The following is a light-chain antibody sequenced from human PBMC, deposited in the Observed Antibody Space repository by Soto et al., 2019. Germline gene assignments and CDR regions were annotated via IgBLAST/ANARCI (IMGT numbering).Light chain of an antibody. CDR1: SSNIGSNT. V-gene: IGLV1-44*01. CDR3: AAWDDSLNGWV. Sequence: QSVLTQPPSASGTRGQRVTISCSGSSSNIGSNTVNWYQQLPGTAPKLLIYSNNQRPSGVPDRFSGSKSGTSASLAISGLHSEDEADYYCAAWDDSLNGWVFGGGTKLTVL. CDR2: SNN. J-gene: IGLJ3*02.